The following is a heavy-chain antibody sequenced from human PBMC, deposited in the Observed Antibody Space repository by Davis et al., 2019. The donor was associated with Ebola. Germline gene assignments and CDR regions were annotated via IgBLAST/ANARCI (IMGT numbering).Heavy chain of an antibody. Sequence: PSETLSLTCTVSGGSISSYYWSWIRQPPGKGLEWIGYIYYSGSTNYNPSLKSRVTISVDTSKNQSSLKLSSVTAADTAVYYCARDNRGFDIWGQGTMVTVSS. CDR3: ARDNRGFDI. V-gene: IGHV4-59*01. D-gene: IGHD3-10*01. CDR2: IYYSGST. CDR1: GGSISSYY. J-gene: IGHJ3*02.